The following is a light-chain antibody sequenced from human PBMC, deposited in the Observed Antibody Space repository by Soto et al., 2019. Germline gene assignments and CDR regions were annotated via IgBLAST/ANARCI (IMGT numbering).Light chain of an antibody. J-gene: IGKJ1*01. Sequence: DIQMTQSPSTLFASVGDRVTITWLASQSVRNWLAWYQQKPGRAPQLLIYDSSTLEPGVPSRFRGSGSGTEFTLTINGLQPDDFATYYCQQYAGYSPQTFAHGSKVDI. CDR3: QQYAGYSPQT. CDR2: DSS. CDR1: QSVRNW. V-gene: IGKV1-5*01.